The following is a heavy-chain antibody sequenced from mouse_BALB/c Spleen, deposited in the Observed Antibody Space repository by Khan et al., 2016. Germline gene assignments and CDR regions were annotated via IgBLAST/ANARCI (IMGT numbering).Heavy chain of an antibody. Sequence: VQLKQSGAELVKPGASVKLSCTASGFNIKDTYMHWVKQRPEQGLEWIGRIDPANGNTKYDPKFQGKATITADTSSNTAYLQLSSLTSEDTAVYSCARSPYDCDGGFAYWGQGTLVTVSA. V-gene: IGHV14-3*02. J-gene: IGHJ3*01. CDR3: ARSPYDCDGGFAY. CDR2: IDPANGNT. D-gene: IGHD2-4*01. CDR1: GFNIKDTY.